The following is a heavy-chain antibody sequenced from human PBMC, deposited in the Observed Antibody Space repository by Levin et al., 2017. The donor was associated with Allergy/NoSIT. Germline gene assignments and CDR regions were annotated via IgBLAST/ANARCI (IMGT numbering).Heavy chain of an antibody. Sequence: NESGPTLVKPTQTLTLTCTLSGLSLTTSGVGVGWIRQPPGKALEWLALIYWNDEQRYNPSLGNRLTITKDTSKNQVGLTMTNVDPVDTATYYCALRPNVYSNWGNAFQRWGQGTLVTVSS. CDR1: GLSLTTSGVG. V-gene: IGHV2-5*01. D-gene: IGHD7-27*01. CDR2: IYWNDEQ. CDR3: ALRPNVYSNWGNAFQR. J-gene: IGHJ1*01.